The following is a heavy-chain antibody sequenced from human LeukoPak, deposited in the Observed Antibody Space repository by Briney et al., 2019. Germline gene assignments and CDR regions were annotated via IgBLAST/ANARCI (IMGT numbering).Heavy chain of an antibody. J-gene: IGHJ4*02. CDR3: AYSLGYCSGGSCPNGRFDY. V-gene: IGHV3-74*01. CDR2: ISTDGSYT. Sequence: PGGSLRLSCAASGFIFSNYWVHWVRQAPGSGLVWVSRISTDGSYTSYADSVKGRFTISRDNSKNTLYLQMNSLRAEDTAVYYCAYSLGYCSGGSCPNGRFDYWGQGTLVTVSS. CDR1: GFIFSNYW. D-gene: IGHD2-15*01.